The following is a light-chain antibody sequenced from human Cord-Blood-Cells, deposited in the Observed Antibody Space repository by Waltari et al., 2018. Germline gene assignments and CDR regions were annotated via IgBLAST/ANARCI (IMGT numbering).Light chain of an antibody. Sequence: QSVLTQPPPASGTPGQRVTISCSGSSPNIASNTVNWYQQLPGTAPKLLIYSNNPRPSGVPDRFSGAKSGTSASLAISGLQSEDEADYYCAAWDDSLNGVVFGGGTKLTVL. CDR2: SNN. V-gene: IGLV1-44*01. CDR3: AAWDDSLNGVV. CDR1: SPNIASNT. J-gene: IGLJ2*01.